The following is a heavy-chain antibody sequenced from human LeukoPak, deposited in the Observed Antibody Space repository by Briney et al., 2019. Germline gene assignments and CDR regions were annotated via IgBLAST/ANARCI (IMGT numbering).Heavy chain of an antibody. Sequence: GGSLRLSCAASGFTFRSYSMNWVRQAPGKGLEWVSSINSDSNYIYYADSVQGRFTVSRDNAENSLYLQMNSLRDEDTAVYYCARNPAGIGDYWGQGTLVTVSS. CDR2: INSDSNYI. V-gene: IGHV3-21*01. D-gene: IGHD1-26*01. J-gene: IGHJ4*02. CDR3: ARNPAGIGDY. CDR1: GFTFRSYS.